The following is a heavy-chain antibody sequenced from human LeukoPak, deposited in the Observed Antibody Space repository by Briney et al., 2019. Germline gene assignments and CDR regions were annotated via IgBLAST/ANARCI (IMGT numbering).Heavy chain of an antibody. V-gene: IGHV4-30-4*08. Sequence: SETLSLTCTVSGGSISSGDYYWRWIRQPPGKGLEWIGYIYYSGSTYYNPSLKSRVTISVDTSKNQFSLKLSSVTAADTAVYYCASPTIFGVVIDYWGQGTLVTVSS. CDR2: IYYSGST. CDR1: GGSISSGDYY. D-gene: IGHD3-3*01. CDR3: ASPTIFGVVIDY. J-gene: IGHJ4*02.